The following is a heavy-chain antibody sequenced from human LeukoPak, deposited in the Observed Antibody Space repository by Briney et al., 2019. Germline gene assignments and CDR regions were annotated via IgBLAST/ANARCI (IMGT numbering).Heavy chain of an antibody. Sequence: ETLSLTCTVSGGSISNYYWSWIRQPPGKGLEWIGYIYYSGSTNYNPSLKSRVTISVDTSKNQFSLKLSSVTAADTAVYYCASHDYGDRFDPWGQGTLVTVSS. J-gene: IGHJ5*02. CDR1: GGSISNYY. CDR2: IYYSGST. CDR3: ASHDYGDRFDP. V-gene: IGHV4-59*08. D-gene: IGHD4-17*01.